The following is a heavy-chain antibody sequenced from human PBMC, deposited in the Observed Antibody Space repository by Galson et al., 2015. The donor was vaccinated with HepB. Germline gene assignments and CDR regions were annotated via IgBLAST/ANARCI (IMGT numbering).Heavy chain of an antibody. Sequence: SVKVSCKASGFTFTSSAVQWVRQARGQRLKWIGWIVVGSGNTNYAQKFQERVTITRDMSTSTAYMELSSLRSEDTAVYYCAVQPYKTHRYSYGGPLDAFDIWGQGTMVTVSS. J-gene: IGHJ3*02. CDR2: IVVGSGNT. D-gene: IGHD5-18*01. CDR1: GFTFTSSA. V-gene: IGHV1-58*01. CDR3: AVQPYKTHRYSYGGPLDAFDI.